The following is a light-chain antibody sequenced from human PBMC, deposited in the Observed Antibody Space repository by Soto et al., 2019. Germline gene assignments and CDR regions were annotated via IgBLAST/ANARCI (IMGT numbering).Light chain of an antibody. CDR3: SSYTSSTTYV. Sequence: QSALTQPASVSGSPGQSITISCTGTSNDVGGYNYVSWYQQHPGKAPKVMIYEVSNRPSGVSNRFSGSKSGNTASLTISGLQAEDEADYYCSSYTSSTTYVFGPGTKLTVL. CDR2: EVS. CDR1: SNDVGGYNY. V-gene: IGLV2-14*01. J-gene: IGLJ1*01.